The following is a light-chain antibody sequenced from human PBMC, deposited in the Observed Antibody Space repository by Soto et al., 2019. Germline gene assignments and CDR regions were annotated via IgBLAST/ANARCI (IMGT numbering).Light chain of an antibody. CDR1: QNIPGY. J-gene: IGKJ1*01. Sequence: DIQMTQSPFSLSASVGDRVTITCRASQNIPGYVHWYQQKPGKAPKLLIYAASSLQSGVPSRFSGSGTGTDFTLTISGLQPEDFAPYYCQQSYSTPRTFGRGTTVEIK. CDR2: AAS. CDR3: QQSYSTPRT. V-gene: IGKV1-39*01.